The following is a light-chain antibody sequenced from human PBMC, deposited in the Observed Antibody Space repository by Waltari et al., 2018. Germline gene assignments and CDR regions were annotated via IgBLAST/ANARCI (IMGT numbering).Light chain of an antibody. CDR3: LETSSAPWT. J-gene: IGKJ1*01. CDR2: AAS. Sequence: DSQMTQSPSFLSAFVGERVTIRCRASRSITRSLNWYPQKPGKAPNLLVYAASNLQSGVPSRFSGSGSGTDFTLTISSLQPEDFATYYCLETSSAPWTFGQGTKVEVK. CDR1: RSITRS. V-gene: IGKV1-39*01.